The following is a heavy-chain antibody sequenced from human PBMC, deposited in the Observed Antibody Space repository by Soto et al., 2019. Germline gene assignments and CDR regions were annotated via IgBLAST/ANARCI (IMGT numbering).Heavy chain of an antibody. Sequence: ASVKVSCKASGYTFTSHGITWVRQAPGQGLEWMGWISTYNGNTNYAQKLQGRVTLTTDTSTSTAYMELRSLRADDAAVYYCARGASCTSTSCYEYVNYGLDARALGSTATV. CDR1: GYTFTSHG. CDR2: ISTYNGNT. V-gene: IGHV1-18*01. D-gene: IGHD2-2*01. J-gene: IGHJ6*02. CDR3: ARGASCTSTSCYEYVNYGLDA.